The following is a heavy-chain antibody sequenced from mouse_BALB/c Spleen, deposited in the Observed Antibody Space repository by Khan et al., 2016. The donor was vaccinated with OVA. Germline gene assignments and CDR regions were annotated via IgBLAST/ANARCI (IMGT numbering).Heavy chain of an antibody. CDR2: INTYTGEP. Sequence: LVESGPELKKPGETVKISCKASGYTFTNNGMNWVKQAPGKGLKWMGWINTYTGEPTYAYDFKGRFAFSLETSASTAYLQINNLKNEDTATDFCARVGYSGTMDYWGQGTTVTVSS. V-gene: IGHV9-3-1*01. J-gene: IGHJ4*01. CDR3: ARVGYSGTMDY. D-gene: IGHD3-1*01. CDR1: GYTFTNNG.